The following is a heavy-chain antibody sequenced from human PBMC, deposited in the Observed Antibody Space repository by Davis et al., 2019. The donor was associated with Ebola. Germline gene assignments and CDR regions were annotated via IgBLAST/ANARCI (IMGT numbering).Heavy chain of an antibody. CDR2: IYYSGST. Sequence: PSETLSLTCTVSGGSISSGDYYWSWIRQPPGKGLEWIGYIYYSGSTYYNPSLKSRVTISVDTSKNQFSLKLSSVTAADTAVYYCARGRGDTDAFDIWGQGTMVTVSS. J-gene: IGHJ3*02. CDR3: ARGRGDTDAFDI. D-gene: IGHD3-10*01. V-gene: IGHV4-30-4*01. CDR1: GGSISSGDYY.